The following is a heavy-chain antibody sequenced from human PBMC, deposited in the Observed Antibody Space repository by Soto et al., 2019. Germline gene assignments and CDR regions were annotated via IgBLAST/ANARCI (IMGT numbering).Heavy chain of an antibody. CDR3: ARQASVVTPVFDY. Sequence: QVQMVESGGGVVQPGRSLRLSCAASGFNFRGYAMDWVRQAPGKGLEWVALIWYDGSHTHYADSVKGRFTISRDNSKSTLYLQMNSLRAEDTAIYYCARQASVVTPVFDYWGQGTLVTVSS. CDR1: GFNFRGYA. J-gene: IGHJ4*02. D-gene: IGHD2-15*01. V-gene: IGHV3-33*01. CDR2: IWYDGSHT.